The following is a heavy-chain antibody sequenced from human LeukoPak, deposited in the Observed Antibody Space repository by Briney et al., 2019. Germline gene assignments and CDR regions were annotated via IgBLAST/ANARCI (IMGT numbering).Heavy chain of an antibody. Sequence: WGSLRLSRAASGFTFSSHSMSWVRQATGRGLEWVSSISSSSSFIYYADSVKGRFTISRDNAKNSWYLQMNSLRADDSAVYYCARDYEDIVVVPVAAGDYWGQGTLVTVSS. J-gene: IGHJ4*02. CDR2: ISSSSSFI. D-gene: IGHD2-2*01. CDR3: ARDYEDIVVVPVAAGDY. CDR1: GFTFSSHS. V-gene: IGHV3-21*01.